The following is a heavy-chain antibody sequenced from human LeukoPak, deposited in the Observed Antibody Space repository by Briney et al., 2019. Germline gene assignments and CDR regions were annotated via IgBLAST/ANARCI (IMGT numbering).Heavy chain of an antibody. J-gene: IGHJ4*02. Sequence: GGSLRLSCAASGFTFSSYSMNWVRQAPGKGLEWVSYISTSSSTIYYADSVKGRFTISRDKAKNSLYLQMNSLRAEDTAVYYCARDTPTNDFWSGYSLYWGQGTLVTVSS. CDR3: ARDTPTNDFWSGYSLY. CDR2: ISTSSSTI. CDR1: GFTFSSYS. V-gene: IGHV3-48*01. D-gene: IGHD3-3*01.